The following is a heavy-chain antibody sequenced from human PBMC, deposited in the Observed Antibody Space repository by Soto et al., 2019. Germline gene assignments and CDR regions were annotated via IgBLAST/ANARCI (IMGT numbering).Heavy chain of an antibody. CDR1: GYTFTSYG. V-gene: IGHV1-18*01. Sequence: ASVKVSCKASGYTFTSYGISWVRQAPGQGLEWMGWISAYNGNTNYAQKLQGRVTMTTDTSTSTAYMELRSPRSDDTAVYYCATSYGAARPFDYWGQGTLVTVSS. J-gene: IGHJ4*02. CDR3: ATSYGAARPFDY. D-gene: IGHD6-6*01. CDR2: ISAYNGNT.